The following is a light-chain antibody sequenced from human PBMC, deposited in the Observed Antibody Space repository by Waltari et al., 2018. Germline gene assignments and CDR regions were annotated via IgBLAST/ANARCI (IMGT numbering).Light chain of an antibody. CDR2: KDT. CDR1: ALPSQY. J-gene: IGLJ3*02. Sequence: SYELTQPPSVSVSPGQTPRITCSGDALPSQYAFWYQQKPGQAPIFIIYKDTERPSGIPERFSGSSSGTTVTLTISGVQAEDEADFYCQSSDHTASFWVFGGGTRLTVL. CDR3: QSSDHTASFWV. V-gene: IGLV3-25*03.